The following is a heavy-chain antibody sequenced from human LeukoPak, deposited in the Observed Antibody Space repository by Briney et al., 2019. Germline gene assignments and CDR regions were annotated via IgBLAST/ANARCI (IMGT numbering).Heavy chain of an antibody. CDR1: GFTFSSYA. CDR3: AKDQGDTTGTTVV. Sequence: TGGSLRLSCATSGFTFSSYAMSWVRQAPGKGLEWVSAISGSGGGTYYADSVKGRFTISRDSSKNTLFLHMNSLRAEDTAIYYCAKDQGDTTGTTVVWGQGTLVTVSS. J-gene: IGHJ4*02. V-gene: IGHV3-23*01. D-gene: IGHD1-1*01. CDR2: ISGSGGGT.